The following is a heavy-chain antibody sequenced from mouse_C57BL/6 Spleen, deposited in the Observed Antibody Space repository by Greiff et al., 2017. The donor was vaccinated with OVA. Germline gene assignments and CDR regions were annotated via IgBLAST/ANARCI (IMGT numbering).Heavy chain of an antibody. CDR3: ARDRDGSDFDY. D-gene: IGHD2-3*01. CDR2: ISYDGSN. J-gene: IGHJ2*01. Sequence: EVQVVESGPGLVKPSQSLSLTCSVTGYSITSGYYWNWIRQFPGNKLEWMGYISYDGSNNYNPSLKNRISITRDTSKNQFFLKLNSVTTEDTATYYCARDRDGSDFDYWGQGTTLTVSS. V-gene: IGHV3-6*01. CDR1: GYSITSGYY.